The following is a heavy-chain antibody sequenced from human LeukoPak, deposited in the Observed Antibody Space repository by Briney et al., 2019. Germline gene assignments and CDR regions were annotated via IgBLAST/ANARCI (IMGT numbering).Heavy chain of an antibody. D-gene: IGHD6-19*01. CDR1: GFTLSSHW. V-gene: IGHV3-7*04. CDR2: IKQDGSEQ. Sequence: GGSLRLSCAASGFTLSSHWMSWVRRAPGKGLEWVANIKQDGSEQYYVDSVRGRFTISRDNAKNSLYLQMNSLRAEDTAIYYCARESAGGPDYWGQGTLVTVSS. J-gene: IGHJ4*02. CDR3: ARESAGGPDY.